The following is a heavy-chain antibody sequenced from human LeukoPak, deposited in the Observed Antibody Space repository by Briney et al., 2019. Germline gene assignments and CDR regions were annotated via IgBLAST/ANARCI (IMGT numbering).Heavy chain of an antibody. V-gene: IGHV4-59*01. J-gene: IGHJ4*02. D-gene: IGHD6-19*01. CDR2: IYYSGSA. Sequence: SETLSLTCTVSGGSISSYYWSWIRQPPGKGLEWIGYIYYSGSANYNPSLKSRVTISVDTSKNQFSLKLSSVTAADTAVYYYARGSIAVAVAADYWGQGTLVTVSS. CDR3: ARGSIAVAVAADY. CDR1: GGSISSYY.